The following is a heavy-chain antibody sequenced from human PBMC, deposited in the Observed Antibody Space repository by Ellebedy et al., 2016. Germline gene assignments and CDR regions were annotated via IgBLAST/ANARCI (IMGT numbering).Heavy chain of an antibody. J-gene: IGHJ5*02. CDR3: ARIKGGWFDP. CDR2: INAGNGNT. V-gene: IGHV1-3*01. Sequence: ASVKVSCXASGYTFTSYAMHWVRQAPGQRLEWMGWINAGNGNTKYSQKFQGRVTMTRNTSISTAYMELSSLRSEDTAVYYCARIKGGWFDPWGQGTLVTVSS. CDR1: GYTFTSYA.